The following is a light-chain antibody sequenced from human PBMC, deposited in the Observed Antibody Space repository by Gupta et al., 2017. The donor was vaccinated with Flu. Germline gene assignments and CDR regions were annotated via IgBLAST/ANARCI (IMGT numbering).Light chain of an antibody. CDR1: SNDVGGYDY. CDR3: CSYASSHTYV. Sequence: QSALTQPRSVSGSPGQSVTISCSGTSNDVGGYDYVSWYQQHPAKAPRLIIHDVTRRPSGVSDRFSGSKSGKTASLTISGLQAEDEADDYCCSYASSHTYVFGTGTRVTVL. J-gene: IGLJ1*01. CDR2: DVT. V-gene: IGLV2-11*01.